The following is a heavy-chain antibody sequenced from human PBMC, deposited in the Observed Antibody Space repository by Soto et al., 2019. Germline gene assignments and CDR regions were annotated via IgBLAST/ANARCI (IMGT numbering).Heavy chain of an antibody. Sequence: PGESLKISCKGSGYSFTSYWIGWVRQMPGKGLEWMGIIYPGDSDTRYSPSFQGQVTISADKSISTAYLQWSSLKASDTAMYYCARHGYSSSWTTLNYFDYWGQGTPVTVSS. D-gene: IGHD6-13*01. V-gene: IGHV5-51*01. CDR3: ARHGYSSSWTTLNYFDY. CDR1: GYSFTSYW. J-gene: IGHJ4*02. CDR2: IYPGDSDT.